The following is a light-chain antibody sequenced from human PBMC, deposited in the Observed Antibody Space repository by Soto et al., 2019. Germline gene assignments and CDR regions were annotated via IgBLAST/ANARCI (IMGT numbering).Light chain of an antibody. CDR2: GAS. Sequence: EIVLAQSPGTLSLSPGERATRSCRASQSVTNSFLAWYQQKPGQAPRLLIYGASRRATGIPDRFTGSGSGTDFTLTISRLEPEDFAVYYCQQYVSSPWAFGQGTKVHIK. CDR1: QSVTNSF. V-gene: IGKV3-20*01. J-gene: IGKJ1*01. CDR3: QQYVSSPWA.